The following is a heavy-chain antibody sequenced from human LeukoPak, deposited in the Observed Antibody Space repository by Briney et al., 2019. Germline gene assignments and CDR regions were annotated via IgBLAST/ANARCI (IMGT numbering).Heavy chain of an antibody. CDR3: ARDTVTFDY. CDR2: ISGYNGNT. Sequence: ASVTVSCKASGYTFISYGISWVRQAPGQGLEWMGWISGYNGNTNYAQKFQGRVTMTTDTSTSTAYMELRSLRSDDTAVYYCARDTVTFDYWGQGTLVTVSS. V-gene: IGHV1-18*01. CDR1: GYTFISYG. J-gene: IGHJ4*02. D-gene: IGHD4-17*01.